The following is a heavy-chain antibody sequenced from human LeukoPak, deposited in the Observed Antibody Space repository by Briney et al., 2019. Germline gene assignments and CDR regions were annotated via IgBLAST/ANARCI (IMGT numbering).Heavy chain of an antibody. Sequence: ASVKVSCKASGYTSTSYGISWVRQAPGQGLEWMGWISAYNGNTNYAQKLQGRVTMTTDTSTSTAYMELRSLRSDDTAVYYCARLYDSSGYYSHSLDYWGQGTLVTVSS. J-gene: IGHJ4*02. CDR3: ARLYDSSGYYSHSLDY. CDR2: ISAYNGNT. D-gene: IGHD3-22*01. V-gene: IGHV1-18*01. CDR1: GYTSTSYG.